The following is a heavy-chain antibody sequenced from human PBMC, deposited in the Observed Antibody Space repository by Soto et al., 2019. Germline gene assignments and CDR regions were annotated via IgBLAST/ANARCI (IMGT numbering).Heavy chain of an antibody. CDR3: ARARYDSSGYYYFDY. J-gene: IGHJ4*02. CDR1: GGSISGYY. D-gene: IGHD3-22*01. Sequence: SETLSLTCTVSGGSISGYYWSWIRQPPGKGLEWIGYIYYSGSSNYNPSLKSRVTIPLDTSKNQFSLRLRSVTAADTAVYYCARARYDSSGYYYFDYWGQGTLVTVSS. V-gene: IGHV4-59*01. CDR2: IYYSGSS.